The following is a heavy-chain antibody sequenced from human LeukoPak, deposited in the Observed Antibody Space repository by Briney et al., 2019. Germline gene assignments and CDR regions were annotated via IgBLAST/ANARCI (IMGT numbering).Heavy chain of an antibody. CDR2: IRYDGSNK. Sequence: GSLRLSCAASGFTFSSYGMHWVRQAPGKGLEWVAFIRYDGSNKYYADSVKGRFTISRDNSKNTLYLQMNSLRAEDTAVYYCAKWSSVLHYYDSSLHFDYWGQGTLVTVSS. V-gene: IGHV3-30*02. J-gene: IGHJ4*02. D-gene: IGHD3-22*01. CDR3: AKWSSVLHYYDSSLHFDY. CDR1: GFTFSSYG.